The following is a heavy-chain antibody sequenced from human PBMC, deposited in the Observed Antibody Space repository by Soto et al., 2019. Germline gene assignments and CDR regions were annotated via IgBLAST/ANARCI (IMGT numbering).Heavy chain of an antibody. V-gene: IGHV3-33*01. CDR2: IWYDGSNK. Sequence: GGSLRLSCAASGFTFSSYGMHWVRQAPGKGLEWVAVIWYDGSNKYYADSVKGRFTISRDNSKNTLYLQMNSLRAEDTAVYYCARDKKNYEHYGDYVNWFDPWGQGTLVTVSS. J-gene: IGHJ5*02. CDR1: GFTFSSYG. CDR3: ARDKKNYEHYGDYVNWFDP. D-gene: IGHD4-17*01.